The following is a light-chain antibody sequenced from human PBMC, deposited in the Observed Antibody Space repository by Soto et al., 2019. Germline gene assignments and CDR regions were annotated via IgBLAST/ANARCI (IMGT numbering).Light chain of an antibody. J-gene: IGKJ5*01. Sequence: VMTQSAGTLSVSPGERAILSCRASQSLTTNLAWYQQKPGQAPRLLIHDASTRATGIPARFSGSGSGTEFTLTISSLQSEDFAVYYCQQYDDWPLTFGQGTRLEIK. CDR3: QQYDDWPLT. CDR2: DAS. V-gene: IGKV3-15*01. CDR1: QSLTTN.